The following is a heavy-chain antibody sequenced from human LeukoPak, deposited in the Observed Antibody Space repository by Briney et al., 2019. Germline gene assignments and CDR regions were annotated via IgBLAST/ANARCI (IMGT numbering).Heavy chain of an antibody. Sequence: SGGSLRLSCAASGFSFSTYGMHWVRQAPGKGLGWVAAAQGDGRLQYYADSVKGRFTISKDISKSTLYVQMNSLRAEDTAVYYCATGGGFYYGHWGQGTLVTVSS. CDR3: ATGGGFYYGH. CDR2: AQGDGRLQ. V-gene: IGHV3-30*02. D-gene: IGHD3-22*01. CDR1: GFSFSTYG. J-gene: IGHJ4*02.